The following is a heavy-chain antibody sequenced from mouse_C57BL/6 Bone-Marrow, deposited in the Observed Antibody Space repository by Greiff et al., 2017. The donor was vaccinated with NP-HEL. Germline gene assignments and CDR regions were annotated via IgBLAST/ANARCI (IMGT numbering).Heavy chain of an antibody. Sequence: QVQLQQPGAELVKPGASVKISCKASGYTFNNYWMNWVKQRPGQGLEWIGQIYPGDGDTNYNAKFKGKATLTADTSSSTAYMQLSSLTSADSAVYFWARGAYWGQGTLVTVSA. V-gene: IGHV1-80*01. CDR2: IYPGDGDT. J-gene: IGHJ3*01. CDR1: GYTFNNYW. CDR3: ARGAY.